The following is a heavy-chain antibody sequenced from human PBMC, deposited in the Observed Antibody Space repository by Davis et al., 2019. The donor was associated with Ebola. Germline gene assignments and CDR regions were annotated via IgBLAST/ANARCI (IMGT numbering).Heavy chain of an antibody. Sequence: GRSLRLSCAASGLTFSSYWMSWVRQAPGKGLEWVANIKQDGSEKYYVDSVKGRFTISRDNAKNSLYLQMNSLRAEDTAVYYCARLLGCSSTSCFLYYYYGMDVWGQGTTVTVSS. CDR2: IKQDGSEK. J-gene: IGHJ6*02. CDR1: GLTFSSYW. D-gene: IGHD2-2*01. V-gene: IGHV3-7*01. CDR3: ARLLGCSSTSCFLYYYYGMDV.